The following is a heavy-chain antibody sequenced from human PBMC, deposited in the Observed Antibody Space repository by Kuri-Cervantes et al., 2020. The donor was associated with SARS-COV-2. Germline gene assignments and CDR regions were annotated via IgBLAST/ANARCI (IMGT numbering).Heavy chain of an antibody. J-gene: IGHJ5*02. D-gene: IGHD5-18*01. Sequence: SETLSLTCNVSGGSISSYYWSWIRQPPGKGLEWIGYIYYSGSTNYNPSPKSRVTISVDTSKNQFSLKLSSVTAADTAVYYCASRRIQLWLRWFDPWGQGTLVTVSS. V-gene: IGHV4-59*12. CDR1: GGSISSYY. CDR2: IYYSGST. CDR3: ASRRIQLWLRWFDP.